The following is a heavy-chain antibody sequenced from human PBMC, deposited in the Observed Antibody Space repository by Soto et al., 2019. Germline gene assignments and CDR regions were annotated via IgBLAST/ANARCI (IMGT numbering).Heavy chain of an antibody. CDR3: ARCWGAGDGSILGYNWFDP. Sequence: QEQVVESGGGVVQPGRSLRLSCVASGFTVSGYSIHWFRQAPGKGLEWVSLISYDGTNKDYADSVKGRFTISRDISQNTLYLQINSLGPDDTAVYCCARCWGAGDGSILGYNWFDPWGQGTLVIVSS. D-gene: IGHD1-26*01. CDR1: GFTVSGYS. J-gene: IGHJ5*02. CDR2: ISYDGTNK. V-gene: IGHV3-30-3*01.